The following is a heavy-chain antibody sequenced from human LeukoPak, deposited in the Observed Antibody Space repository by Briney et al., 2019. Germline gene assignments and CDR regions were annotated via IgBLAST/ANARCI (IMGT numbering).Heavy chain of an antibody. D-gene: IGHD3-3*01. Sequence: GRSLRLSXTASGFTFGDYAMSWFSQAPGKGLEWVGFIRSKAYGGTTEYAASVKGRFTISRDDSKSIAYLQMNSLKTEDTAVYYCTRDSYYDPSWGQGTLVTVSS. CDR1: GFTFGDYA. CDR2: IRSKAYGGTT. V-gene: IGHV3-49*03. J-gene: IGHJ4*02. CDR3: TRDSYYDPS.